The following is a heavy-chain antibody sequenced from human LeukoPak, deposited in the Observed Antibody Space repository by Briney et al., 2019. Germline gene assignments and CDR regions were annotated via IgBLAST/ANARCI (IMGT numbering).Heavy chain of an antibody. Sequence: GGSLRLSCAASGFTFGNYAMHWVRQAPGKGLEWVSSISWNSDTIGYADSVKGRFTLSRDNGKNSVYLQMNSLRPEDMASYYCARAAGPGSYYSGIQYWGQGTLVTVSS. D-gene: IGHD3-10*01. CDR2: ISWNSDTI. CDR3: ARAAGPGSYYSGIQY. CDR1: GFTFGNYA. J-gene: IGHJ4*02. V-gene: IGHV3-9*03.